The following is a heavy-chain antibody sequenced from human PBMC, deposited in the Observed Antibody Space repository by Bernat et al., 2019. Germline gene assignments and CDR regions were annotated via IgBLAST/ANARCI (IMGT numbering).Heavy chain of an antibody. CDR2: IYYSGST. CDR1: GGSISSFY. V-gene: IGHV4-59*01. J-gene: IGHJ3*02. D-gene: IGHD6-19*01. Sequence: QVQLQESGPGLVKPSETLSLSCTVSGGSISSFYWSWIRQPPGKGLEWIGYIYYSGSTNYNPSLKSRVTISVDTSKKQFSLKLSSVTAADTAVYYCARDQGWDFDIWGQGTMVTVSS. CDR3: ARDQGWDFDI.